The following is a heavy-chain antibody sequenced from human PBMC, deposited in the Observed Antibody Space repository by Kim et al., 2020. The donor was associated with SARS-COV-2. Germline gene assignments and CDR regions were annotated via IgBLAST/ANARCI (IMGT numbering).Heavy chain of an antibody. CDR2: IYHSGST. J-gene: IGHJ4*02. V-gene: IGHV4-4*02. Sequence: SETLSLTCAVSGGSISSSNWWSWVRQPPGKGLEWIGEIYHSGSTNYNPSLKSRVTISVDKSKNQFSLKLSSVTAADTAVYYCARVPGGYCSGGSCYSLRYFDYWGQGTLVTVSS. D-gene: IGHD2-15*01. CDR3: ARVPGGYCSGGSCYSLRYFDY. CDR1: GGSISSSNW.